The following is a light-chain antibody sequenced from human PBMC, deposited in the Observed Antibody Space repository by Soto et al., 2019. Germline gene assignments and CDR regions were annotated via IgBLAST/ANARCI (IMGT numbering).Light chain of an antibody. CDR3: SSYTGSSTYVV. Sequence: QSALTQPASVSGSPGQSITISCTGTSSDVGGYKYVSWYQQHPGKAPKLMIYEVSNRPSGVSNRFSGSKSGNTASLTISRLQAEDEAVYYCSSYTGSSTYVVFGGGTKVTVL. J-gene: IGLJ2*01. CDR2: EVS. V-gene: IGLV2-14*01. CDR1: SSDVGGYKY.